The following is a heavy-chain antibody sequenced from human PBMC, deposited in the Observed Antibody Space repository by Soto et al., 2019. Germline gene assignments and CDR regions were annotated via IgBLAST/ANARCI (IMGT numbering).Heavy chain of an antibody. V-gene: IGHV3-23*01. D-gene: IGHD1-7*01. J-gene: IGHJ6*03. CDR2: ISGSGGST. CDR1: GFTFSSYA. CDR3: AKASSGTTAPFYYYYYMDV. Sequence: GGSLRLSCAASGFTFSSYAMSWVRQAPGKGLEWVSAISGSGGSTYYADSVKGRFTISRDNSKNTLYLQMNSLRAEDTAVYYCAKASSGTTAPFYYYYYMDVWGKGTTVTVSS.